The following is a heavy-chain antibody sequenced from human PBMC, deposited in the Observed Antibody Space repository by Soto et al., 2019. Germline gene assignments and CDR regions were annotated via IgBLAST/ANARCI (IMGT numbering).Heavy chain of an antibody. Sequence: QVQLQESGPGLVKPSETLSLTCTVSGGSISSYYWSWIRQPPGKGLEWIGYIYYSGSTNYNPSLKSRVTISVDTSKNQFSLKLSSVTAAETAVYYCARHTLTTTVTEEITTWYFDLWGRGTLVTVSS. CDR1: GGSISSYY. D-gene: IGHD4-17*01. CDR2: IYYSGST. V-gene: IGHV4-59*08. CDR3: ARHTLTTTVTEEITTWYFDL. J-gene: IGHJ2*01.